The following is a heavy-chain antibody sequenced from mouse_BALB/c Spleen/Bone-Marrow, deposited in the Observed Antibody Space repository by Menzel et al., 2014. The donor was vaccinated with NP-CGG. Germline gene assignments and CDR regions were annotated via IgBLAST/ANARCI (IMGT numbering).Heavy chain of an antibody. CDR3: ARDKGRVFFDY. CDR1: GFTFTDYY. V-gene: IGHV7-3*02. Sequence: EVKLMESGGGLVQPGGSLRLPCATSGFTFTDYYMNWVRQPPGKALEWLGFIRNKANGYTTEYSASVKSRFTISRDNSQNILYLQMNTLRVDDSVTYYCARDKGRVFFDYWGQGTTLTVSS. J-gene: IGHJ2*01. CDR2: IRNKANGYTT.